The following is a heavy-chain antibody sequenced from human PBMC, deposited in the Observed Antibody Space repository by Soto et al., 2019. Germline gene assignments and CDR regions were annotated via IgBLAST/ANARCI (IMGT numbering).Heavy chain of an antibody. V-gene: IGHV4-30-4*01. D-gene: IGHD6-13*01. CDR3: ARRYSGSLDF. Sequence: PSETLSLTCSVSGASIYNGGYFWSWIRQSPGKGLEWIGHIHNSGSPYNNPSLKSRVTISADTAMNQFSLKLSSVTAADTAVYYCARRYSGSLDFWGQGTLVTVSS. CDR2: IHNSGSP. CDR1: GASIYNGGYF. J-gene: IGHJ4*02.